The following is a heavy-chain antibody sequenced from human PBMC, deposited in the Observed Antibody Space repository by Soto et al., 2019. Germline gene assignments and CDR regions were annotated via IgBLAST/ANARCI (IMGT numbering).Heavy chain of an antibody. V-gene: IGHV3-48*02. D-gene: IGHD3-22*01. CDR2: ISSSSSTI. J-gene: IGHJ6*02. CDR3: ARDYGDYYDSSGFYYYYGMDV. CDR1: GFTFSTYS. Sequence: PGGSLRLSCAASGFTFSTYSMNWVRQAPGKGLEWVSYISSSSSTIFYTDSVKGRFTISRDNAKNSLYLQMNSLRDEDTAVYYCARDYGDYYDSSGFYYYYGMDVWGQGTTVTVSS.